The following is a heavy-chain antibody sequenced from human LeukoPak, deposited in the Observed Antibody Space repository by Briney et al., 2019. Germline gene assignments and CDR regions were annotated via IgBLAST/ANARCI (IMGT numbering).Heavy chain of an antibody. J-gene: IGHJ5*02. CDR2: IIPIFGTA. D-gene: IGHD3-10*01. CDR1: GGTFSSYA. CDR3: ARTWFGELFVSNWFDP. Sequence: ASVKVSCKASGGTFSSYAISWVRQAPGQGREWMGGIIPIFGTANYAQKFQGRVTITADESTSTAYMELSSLRSEDTAVYYCARTWFGELFVSNWFDPWGQGTLVTVSS. V-gene: IGHV1-69*13.